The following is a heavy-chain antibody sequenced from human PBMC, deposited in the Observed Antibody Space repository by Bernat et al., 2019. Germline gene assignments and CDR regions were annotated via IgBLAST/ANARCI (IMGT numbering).Heavy chain of an antibody. Sequence: EVQLVESGGGLVQPGGSLKLSCAASGFTFSGSAMHWVRQASGKGLEWVGHIRSKANSYATAYAASVKGRFTISRDDSKNTAYLQMNSLRTEDTAMYYCTSHRYNWNSDDAFDIWGQGTMVTVSS. J-gene: IGHJ3*02. D-gene: IGHD1-7*01. CDR2: IRSKANSYAT. CDR3: TSHRYNWNSDDAFDI. CDR1: GFTFSGSA. V-gene: IGHV3-73*02.